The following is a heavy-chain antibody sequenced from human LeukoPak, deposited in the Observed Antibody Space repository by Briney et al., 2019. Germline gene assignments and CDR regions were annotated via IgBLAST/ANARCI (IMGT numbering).Heavy chain of an antibody. V-gene: IGHV4-39*07. Sequence: PSETLSLTCTVSGGSISSSSYYWGWIRQPPGKGLEWIGSIYYSGSTYYKSSLKSRVTVSVGTSKNQFSLKLSSVTAADTAVYYCAREGQLRITMVRGVNYYYYMDVWGKGTTVTISS. J-gene: IGHJ6*03. D-gene: IGHD3-10*01. CDR2: IYYSGST. CDR1: GGSISSSSYY. CDR3: AREGQLRITMVRGVNYYYYMDV.